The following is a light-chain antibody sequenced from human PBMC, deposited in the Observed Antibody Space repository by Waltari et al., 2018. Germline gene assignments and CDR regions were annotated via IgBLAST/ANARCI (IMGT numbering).Light chain of an antibody. CDR3: QQYNYWPWT. CDR1: QSVSST. J-gene: IGKJ1*01. Sequence: EIVMTQSPATLSVSPGESAPLSCRASQSVSSTFAWYQQKPGQAPRLLIYSTSTRATGIPARFSGSGSGTEFTLTISSLQSEDFAIYYCQQYNYWPWTFGQGTRVEIK. V-gene: IGKV3D-15*01. CDR2: STS.